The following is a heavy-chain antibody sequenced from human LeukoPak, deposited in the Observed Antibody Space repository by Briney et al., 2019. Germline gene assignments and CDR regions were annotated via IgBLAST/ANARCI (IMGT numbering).Heavy chain of an antibody. Sequence: GASVQVSCQASGYTFTGYYMQWLRQAPAQGREGMGWINPNSGGTKYAQKFQGRVTMTRATSISTCNMEVSRWRSDDTALYYCARDPDTDYNSNNSDYWGERALVTAS. J-gene: IGHJ4*02. CDR2: INPNSGGT. CDR3: ARDPDTDYNSNNSDY. CDR1: GYTFTGYY. V-gene: IGHV1-2*02. D-gene: IGHD3-10*01.